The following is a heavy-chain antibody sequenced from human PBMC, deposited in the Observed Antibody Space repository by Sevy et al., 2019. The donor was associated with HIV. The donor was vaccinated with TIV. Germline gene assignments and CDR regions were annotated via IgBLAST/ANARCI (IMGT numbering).Heavy chain of an antibody. Sequence: GGSLRLSCAASGFTFISYAMHWVRQAPGKGLEWVAVISYDGSNKYYADSVKGRFTISRDNSKNTLYLQMNSLRAEDTAVYYCARGDRMAYYYYGMDVWGQGTTVTVSS. D-gene: IGHD2-8*01. CDR1: GFTFISYA. CDR2: ISYDGSNK. V-gene: IGHV3-30*04. J-gene: IGHJ6*02. CDR3: ARGDRMAYYYYGMDV.